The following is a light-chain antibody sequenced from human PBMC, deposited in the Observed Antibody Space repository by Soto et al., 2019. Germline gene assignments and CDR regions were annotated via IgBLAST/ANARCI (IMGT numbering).Light chain of an antibody. V-gene: IGKV3-15*01. CDR1: QSVSDY. J-gene: IGKJ5*01. CDR2: GAS. Sequence: EIVLTQSPATLSLSPGERATLSCRASQSVSDYTAWFQQKPGQPPRLVIYGASTRATGIPARFSGSGSGTEFTLTISSLQSEDFAVYYCQQYNNWPFTFGQGTRLENK. CDR3: QQYNNWPFT.